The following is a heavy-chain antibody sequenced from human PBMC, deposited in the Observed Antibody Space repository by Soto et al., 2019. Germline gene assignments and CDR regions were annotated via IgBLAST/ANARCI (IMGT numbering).Heavy chain of an antibody. CDR1: GYTFTGYY. J-gene: IGHJ6*02. Sequence: ASVKVSCKASGYTFTGYYMHWVRQAPGQGLEWMGWINPNSGGTNYAQKFQGRVTMTRDTSISTAYMELSRLRSDDTAVYYCARDGYCSSTSCSGYYYYGMDVWGQGTTVTVSS. CDR2: INPNSGGT. CDR3: ARDGYCSSTSCSGYYYYGMDV. D-gene: IGHD2-2*03. V-gene: IGHV1-2*02.